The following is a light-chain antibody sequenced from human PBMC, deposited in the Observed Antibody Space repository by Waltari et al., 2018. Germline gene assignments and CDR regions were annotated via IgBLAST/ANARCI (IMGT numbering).Light chain of an antibody. V-gene: IGKV1-5*03. CDR1: QSISDW. CDR3: QHYNSYSPWT. CDR2: KTS. J-gene: IGKJ1*01. Sequence: DIQMTQPPSTLSPSVGYRVTITCRASQSISDWLAWYQQKPGKAPELLIYKTSILESGVPSRFSGSGSGTEFTLTITSLQPDDFATYFCQHYNSYSPWTFGQGTKVEIK.